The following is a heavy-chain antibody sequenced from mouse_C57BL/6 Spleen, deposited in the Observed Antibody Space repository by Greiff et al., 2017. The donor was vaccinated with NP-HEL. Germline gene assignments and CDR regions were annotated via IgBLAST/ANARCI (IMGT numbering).Heavy chain of an antibody. J-gene: IGHJ2*01. D-gene: IGHD1-1*01. Sequence: EVMLVESGGGLVKPGGSLKLSCAASGFTFSSYTMSWVRQTPEKRLEWVATISGGGGNTYYPDSVQGRFTISRDNAKNTLYLQMSSLRSEDTALYYCASLYYYGSSYYYFDYWGQGTTLTVSS. CDR1: GFTFSSYT. CDR3: ASLYYYGSSYYYFDY. CDR2: ISGGGGNT. V-gene: IGHV5-9*01.